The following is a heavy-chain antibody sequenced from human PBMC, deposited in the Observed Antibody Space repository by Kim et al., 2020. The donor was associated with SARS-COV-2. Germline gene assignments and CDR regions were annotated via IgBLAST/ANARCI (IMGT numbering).Heavy chain of an antibody. CDR3: AREAGSLKNFDY. V-gene: IGHV1-46*01. D-gene: IGHD6-13*01. CDR2: INPTGDST. J-gene: IGHJ4*02. Sequence: ASVKVSCKASRYTFSNYFMHWVRQAPGQGLEWVGLINPTGDSTTYAQKYQGRVTMTRDTSTSTVYIELSSLISEDTAIYYCAREAGSLKNFDYWGQGNLV. CDR1: RYTFSNYF.